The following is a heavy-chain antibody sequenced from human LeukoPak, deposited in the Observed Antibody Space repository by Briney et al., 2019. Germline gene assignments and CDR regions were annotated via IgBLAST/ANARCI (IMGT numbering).Heavy chain of an antibody. J-gene: IGHJ6*02. CDR2: INHSGST. CDR1: GGSFSGYY. CDR3: ARGGRQQQLVYGMDV. V-gene: IGHV4-34*01. Sequence: SETLSLTCAVYGGSFSGYYWSWIRQPSGKGLEWIGEINHSGSTNYNPSLKSRVTISVDTSKNQFSLKLSSVTAADTAVYYCARGGRQQQLVYGMDVWGQGTTVTVSS. D-gene: IGHD6-13*01.